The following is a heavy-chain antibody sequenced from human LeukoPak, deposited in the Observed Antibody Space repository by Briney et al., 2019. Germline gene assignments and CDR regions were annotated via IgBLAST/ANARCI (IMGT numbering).Heavy chain of an antibody. J-gene: IGHJ1*01. Sequence: GGSLRLSCAASGFTFSDYYMSRIRQAPGKGLEWISYISSSSNYKNYADSVQGRFTISRDNAKSSLYLQMNGLRAVDTAVYYCARHGLYDSTDYWTFQHWGQGTLVTVSS. CDR1: GFTFSDYY. D-gene: IGHD3-22*01. CDR2: ISSSSNYK. CDR3: ARHGLYDSTDYWTFQH. V-gene: IGHV3-11*06.